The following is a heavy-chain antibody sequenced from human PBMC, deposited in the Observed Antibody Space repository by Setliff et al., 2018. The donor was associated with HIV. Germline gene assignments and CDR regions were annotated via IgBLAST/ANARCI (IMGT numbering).Heavy chain of an antibody. CDR2: IYTSGST. CDR1: GGSISSGSYY. CDR3: ARDGVVTADIDY. J-gene: IGHJ4*02. Sequence: PSETLSLTCTVSGGSISSGSYYWSWIRQPAGKGLEWIGHIYTSGSTNYNPSLKSRVTISVDTSKNQFSLKLSSVTAADTAVYYCARDGVVTADIDYWGQGTLVTVSS. V-gene: IGHV4-61*09. D-gene: IGHD2-21*02.